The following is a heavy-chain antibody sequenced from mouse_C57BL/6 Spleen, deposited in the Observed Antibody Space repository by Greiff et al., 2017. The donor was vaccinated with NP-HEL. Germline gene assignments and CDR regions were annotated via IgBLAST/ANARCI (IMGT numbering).Heavy chain of an antibody. CDR3: ARRIDIGDDDEDY. CDR2: IYPRSGNT. Sequence: VQLQQSGAELARPGASVKLSCKASGYTFTSYGISWVKQRTGQGLEWIGEIYPRSGNTYYNEKFKGKATLTADKYSSTAYMELRSLASEDSAVYFCARRIDIGDDDEDYGGQGTTLTVSS. D-gene: IGHD2-4*01. V-gene: IGHV1-81*01. J-gene: IGHJ2*01. CDR1: GYTFTSYG.